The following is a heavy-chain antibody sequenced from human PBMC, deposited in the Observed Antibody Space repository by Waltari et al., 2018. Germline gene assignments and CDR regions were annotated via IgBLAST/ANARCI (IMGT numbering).Heavy chain of an antibody. J-gene: IGHJ4*02. V-gene: IGHV7-4-1*02. Sequence: QVPLVQSGSELKKPGASVKVSCTASGYIFPTYGINWVRQAPGQGLEWMGWINTHTGNPTYVQGFTGRFVFSLDTSVSTAYLQISSLKAEDSVIYYCARGGGTFSKPQYFDSWGQGTRVTVSS. CDR1: GYIFPTYG. CDR3: ARGGGTFSKPQYFDS. D-gene: IGHD1-26*01. CDR2: INTHTGNP.